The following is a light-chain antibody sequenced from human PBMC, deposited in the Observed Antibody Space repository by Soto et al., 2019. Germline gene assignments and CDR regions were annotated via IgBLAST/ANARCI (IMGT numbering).Light chain of an antibody. Sequence: QSALTQPASVSGSPGHSITISCTGTSSDVGDYNYISWYQQQPGNAPKLIIYEVTNRPSGVSNRFSGSKSGNTASLTISGLQAEDEAEYFCTSYRGTTLGVLFGGGTKVTAL. CDR3: TSYRGTTLGVL. V-gene: IGLV2-14*01. J-gene: IGLJ2*01. CDR1: SSDVGDYNY. CDR2: EVT.